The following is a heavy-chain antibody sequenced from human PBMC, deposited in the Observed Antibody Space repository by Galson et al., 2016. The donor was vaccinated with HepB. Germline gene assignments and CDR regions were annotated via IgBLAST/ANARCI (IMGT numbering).Heavy chain of an antibody. J-gene: IGHJ3*02. V-gene: IGHV3-53*01. D-gene: IGHD6-19*01. CDR2: IYSGGST. CDR1: GFTVSSNY. Sequence: SLRLSCAASGFTVSSNYMSWVRQAPGKGLEWISIIYSGGSTYYADSVKGRFTASRDNSKNTLYLQMNSMRADDTAVYYCATATGWYGFGSFDIWGQGTLVTVSS. CDR3: ATATGWYGFGSFDI.